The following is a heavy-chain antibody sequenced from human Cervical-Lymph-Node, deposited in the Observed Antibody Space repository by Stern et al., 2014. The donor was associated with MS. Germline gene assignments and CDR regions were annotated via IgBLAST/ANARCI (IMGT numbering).Heavy chain of an antibody. D-gene: IGHD3-3*01. CDR1: EFMFSSYS. Sequence: QVQLVESGGGVVQPGRSLRLSCAASEFMFSSYSMHWVRQAPGTGLEWVAVISFDGSNTYYADSVKGRFTIPRDNSKNQPYLHVHSLRTEDAAGEYCARESRNDFPDAFDIWGQGTMVTVSS. CDR2: ISFDGSNT. J-gene: IGHJ3*02. CDR3: ARESRNDFPDAFDI. V-gene: IGHV3-30*14.